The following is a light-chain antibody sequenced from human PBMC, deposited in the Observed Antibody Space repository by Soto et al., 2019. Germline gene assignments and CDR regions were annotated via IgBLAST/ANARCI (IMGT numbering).Light chain of an antibody. V-gene: IGKV1-39*01. J-gene: IGKJ5*01. CDR1: QSISSY. CDR2: AAS. Sequence: DIQMTQSPSSLSASVGAGVTITCRASQSISSYLNWYQQKPGKAPKLLIYAASSLQSGVPSRFSGSGSGTDFTLTISSLQPEDFATYYCQQSYSTPQITFGQGTRLEIK. CDR3: QQSYSTPQIT.